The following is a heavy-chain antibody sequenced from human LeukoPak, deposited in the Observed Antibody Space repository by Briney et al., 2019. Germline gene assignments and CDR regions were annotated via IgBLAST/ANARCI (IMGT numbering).Heavy chain of an antibody. V-gene: IGHV4-30-2*01. CDR2: IYHSGST. D-gene: IGHD3-10*01. CDR1: GGSISSGGYS. J-gene: IGHJ5*02. Sequence: SETLSLTCAVSGGSISSGGYSWSWIRQPPGKGLEWIGYIYHSGSTYYNPSLKSRVTISVDRSENQFSLKLSSVTAADTAVYYCARGYYYGSGSYNWFDPWGQGTLVTVSS. CDR3: ARGYYYGSGSYNWFDP.